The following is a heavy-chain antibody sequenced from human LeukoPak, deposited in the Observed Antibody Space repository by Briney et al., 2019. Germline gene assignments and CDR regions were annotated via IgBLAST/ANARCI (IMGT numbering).Heavy chain of an antibody. CDR2: IYYSGST. D-gene: IGHD3-22*01. J-gene: IGHJ4*02. CDR3: ASNYYDSSGYRYDY. Sequence: SETLSLTCTVSGGSISSSSYYWGWIRQPPGKGLEWIGSIYYSGSTYYNPSLKSRVTISVDTFKNQLSLKLSSVTAADTAVYYCASNYYDSSGYRYDYWGQGTLVTVSS. V-gene: IGHV4-39*01. CDR1: GGSISSSSYY.